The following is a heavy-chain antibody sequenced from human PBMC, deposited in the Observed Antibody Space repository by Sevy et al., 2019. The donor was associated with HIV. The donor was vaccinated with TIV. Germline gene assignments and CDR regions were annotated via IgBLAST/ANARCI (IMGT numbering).Heavy chain of an antibody. J-gene: IGHJ1*01. CDR2: ISYDGSNE. CDR3: ALERLSSNVAEYFQN. D-gene: IGHD1-1*01. Sequence: GGSLRLSCAASGFTFSSVFMHWVRQAPGKGLEWVATISYDGSNEHYADSVKGRFTISRDNYKNALYLQMNSLRAEDTAVYYCALERLSSNVAEYFQNWGQGTLVTVSS. CDR1: GFTFSSVF. V-gene: IGHV3-30-3*01.